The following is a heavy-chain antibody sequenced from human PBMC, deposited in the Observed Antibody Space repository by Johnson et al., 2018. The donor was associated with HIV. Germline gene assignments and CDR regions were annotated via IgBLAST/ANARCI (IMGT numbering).Heavy chain of an antibody. CDR3: ARSTTVTETDAFDI. CDR2: ISSSGSTI. J-gene: IGHJ3*02. V-gene: IGHV3-11*04. D-gene: IGHD4-17*01. CDR1: GFTFSDYY. Sequence: HVQLVESGGGLVKPGGSLRLSCAASGFTFSDYYMSWIRQAPGKGLEWVSYISSSGSTIYYADSVKGRFTISRDNAKNSLYLQMNSLRAGDTAVYYCARSTTVTETDAFDIWGQGTMVTVSS.